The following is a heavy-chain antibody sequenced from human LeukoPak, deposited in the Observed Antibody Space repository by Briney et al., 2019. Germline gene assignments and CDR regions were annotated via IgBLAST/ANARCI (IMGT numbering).Heavy chain of an antibody. Sequence: PGGSLRLSCAASGFTFSSYAMSWVRQAPGKGLEWVSAISGSGGSTYYADSVKGRFTISRDNSKDTLYLQMNSLRAEDTAVYYCARPHSSSWKSDYWGQGTLVTVSS. D-gene: IGHD6-13*01. CDR1: GFTFSSYA. J-gene: IGHJ4*02. V-gene: IGHV3-23*01. CDR3: ARPHSSSWKSDY. CDR2: ISGSGGST.